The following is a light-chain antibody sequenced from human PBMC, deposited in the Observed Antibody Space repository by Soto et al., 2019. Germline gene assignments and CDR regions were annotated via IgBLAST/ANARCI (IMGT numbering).Light chain of an antibody. CDR2: DAS. V-gene: IGKV1-39*01. J-gene: IGKJ1*01. Sequence: DIQMTQSPLYLSSCVGCIFTFTLLASQNIRTCLNWYQEKTGRAPKLLIHDASSLQSGVPSRFSGSGSGTDFTLTISSLQPEDFATYYCQQSYGTPPTFGQGTKVDNK. CDR1: QNIRTC. CDR3: QQSYGTPPT.